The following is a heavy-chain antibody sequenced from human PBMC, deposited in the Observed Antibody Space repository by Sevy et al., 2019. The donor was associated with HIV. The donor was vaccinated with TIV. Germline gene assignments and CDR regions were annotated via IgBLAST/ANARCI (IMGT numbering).Heavy chain of an antibody. D-gene: IGHD3-10*01. CDR3: ARGTDYYGSGSYYNVPSDY. J-gene: IGHJ4*02. Sequence: GGSLRLSCAASGFTFSSYGMHWVRQAPGKGLEWVAVIWYDGSNKYYADSVKGRFTISRDNSKNTLYPQMNSLRAEDTAVYYCARGTDYYGSGSYYNVPSDYWGQGTLVTVSS. CDR1: GFTFSSYG. V-gene: IGHV3-33*01. CDR2: IWYDGSNK.